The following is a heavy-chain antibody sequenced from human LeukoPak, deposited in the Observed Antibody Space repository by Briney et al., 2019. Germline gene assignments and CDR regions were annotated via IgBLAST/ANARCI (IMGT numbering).Heavy chain of an antibody. CDR3: ASSCDYWSGFNY. Sequence: GGSLRLSCAASGFTFSSYSMNWVRQAPGKGLEWVSSMSSSSTHIYYADSVKGRFTISRDSGKNSLYLQMNSLRVEDTAVYYCASSCDYWSGFNYWGQGTPVTVSS. CDR1: GFTFSSYS. J-gene: IGHJ4*02. V-gene: IGHV3-21*01. CDR2: MSSSSTHI. D-gene: IGHD3-3*01.